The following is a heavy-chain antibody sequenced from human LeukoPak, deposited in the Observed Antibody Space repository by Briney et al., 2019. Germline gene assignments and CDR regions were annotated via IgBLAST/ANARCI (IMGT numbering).Heavy chain of an antibody. CDR1: GFTFSSYS. J-gene: IGHJ1*01. D-gene: IGHD4-17*01. V-gene: IGHV3-21*01. Sequence: PGGSLRLSCAASGFTFSSYSMNWVRQAPGKGLEWVSSISSSSSYIYYADSVKGRFTISRDNAKNSLYLQMNSLRAEDTAVYYCARVERTTVTTRGYFQHWGQGTLVTVSS. CDR2: ISSSSSYI. CDR3: ARVERTTVTTRGYFQH.